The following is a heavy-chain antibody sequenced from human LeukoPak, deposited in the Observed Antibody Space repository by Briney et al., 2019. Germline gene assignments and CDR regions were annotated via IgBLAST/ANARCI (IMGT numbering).Heavy chain of an antibody. D-gene: IGHD5-12*01. CDR2: INSDGSST. J-gene: IGHJ6*02. V-gene: IGHV3-74*01. CDR1: GFTFSSYW. Sequence: GGSLRLSCAASGFTFSSYWMHWVRQAPGEGLVWVSRINSDGSSTSYADSVKGRFTISRDNAKNTLYLQMNSLRAEDTAVYYCARDEEATSVGYYYYGMDVWGQGTTVTVSS. CDR3: ARDEEATSVGYYYYGMDV.